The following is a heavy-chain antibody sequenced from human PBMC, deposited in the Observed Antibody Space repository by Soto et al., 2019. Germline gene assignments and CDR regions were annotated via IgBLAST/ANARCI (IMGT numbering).Heavy chain of an antibody. D-gene: IGHD3-3*01. CDR3: ARVYYDFWSGYLDY. V-gene: IGHV4-34*01. Sequence: LSLTCAVYGGSFSGYYVGWIRQPPGKGLEWIGEINHSGSTNYNPSLKSRVTISVDTSKNQFSLKLSSVTAADTAVYYCARVYYDFWSGYLDYWGQGTLVTVSS. CDR1: GGSFSGYY. J-gene: IGHJ4*02. CDR2: INHSGST.